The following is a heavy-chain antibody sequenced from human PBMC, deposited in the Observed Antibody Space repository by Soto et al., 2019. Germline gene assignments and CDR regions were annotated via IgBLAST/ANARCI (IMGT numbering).Heavy chain of an antibody. D-gene: IGHD3-3*01. Sequence: QVQLVESGGGVVRPGRSLRLSCAASGFTFSSYGMHWVGQAPGKGLEWVAVISYDGSNKYYADSVKGRFTISRDNSKNTLYLQMNSLRAEDTAVYYCAKDHYDFWSGYYTPVRFDPWGQGTLVTVSS. CDR2: ISYDGSNK. V-gene: IGHV3-30*18. J-gene: IGHJ5*02. CDR3: AKDHYDFWSGYYTPVRFDP. CDR1: GFTFSSYG.